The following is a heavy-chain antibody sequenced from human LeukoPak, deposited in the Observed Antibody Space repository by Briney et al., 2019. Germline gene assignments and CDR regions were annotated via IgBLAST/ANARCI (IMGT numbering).Heavy chain of an antibody. CDR3: ARVGGRYSPLGY. CDR1: GFTFSSYW. J-gene: IGHJ4*02. V-gene: IGHV3-7*01. CDR2: IKQDGSEK. Sequence: PGGSLRLSCAASGFTFSSYWMSWVRQAPGKGLEWVANIKQDGSEKYYVDSVKGRFTISRDNDKNSLFLQMTSLIAEDTAVYYCARVGGRYSPLGYWGQGTLVTVSS. D-gene: IGHD3-16*02.